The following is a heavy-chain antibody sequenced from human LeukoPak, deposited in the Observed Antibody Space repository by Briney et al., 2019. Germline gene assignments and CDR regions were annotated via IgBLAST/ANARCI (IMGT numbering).Heavy chain of an antibody. Sequence: GRSLRLSCVASGFSFSGYAIDWVRQAPGKGLEWVALISYNGGRKDYADSVKGRFSISRDNSKNTLYLQVNGLRTEDTAVYYCAKDRLLNCRGDCYIFDYWGQGTVVTVSS. CDR3: AKDRLLNCRGDCYIFDY. D-gene: IGHD2-21*02. J-gene: IGHJ4*02. V-gene: IGHV3-30*04. CDR1: GFSFSGYA. CDR2: ISYNGGRK.